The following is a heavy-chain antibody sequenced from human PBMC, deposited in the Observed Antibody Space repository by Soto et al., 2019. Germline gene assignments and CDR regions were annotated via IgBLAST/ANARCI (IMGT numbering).Heavy chain of an antibody. CDR2: IYYSGST. V-gene: IGHV4-39*01. Sequence: SSETLSLTCTVSGGSISSSSYYWGWIRQPPGKGLEWIGSIYYSGSTYYNPSLKSRVTISVDTSKNQFSLKLSSVTAADTAVYYCASSKYYDYVWGSYRPTTPYYFDYWGQGTLVTVSS. CDR3: ASSKYYDYVWGSYRPTTPYYFDY. D-gene: IGHD3-16*02. J-gene: IGHJ4*02. CDR1: GGSISSSSYY.